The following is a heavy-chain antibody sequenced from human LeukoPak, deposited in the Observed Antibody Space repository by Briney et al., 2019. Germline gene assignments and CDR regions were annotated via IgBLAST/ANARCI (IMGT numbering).Heavy chain of an antibody. CDR1: GYTFTSYY. CDR2: INPSGGST. Sequence: ASVKVSCKASGYTFTSYYMHWVRQAPGQGLEWMGIINPSGGSTSYAQKFQGRVTMTTDTSTSTAYMELRSLRSDDTAVYYCARRVAVARMDVWGQGTTVTVSS. CDR3: ARRVAVARMDV. V-gene: IGHV1-46*01. D-gene: IGHD6-19*01. J-gene: IGHJ6*02.